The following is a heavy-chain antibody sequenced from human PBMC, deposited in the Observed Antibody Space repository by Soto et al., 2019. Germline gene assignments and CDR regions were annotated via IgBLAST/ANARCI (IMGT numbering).Heavy chain of an antibody. V-gene: IGHV1-58*01. CDR3: AAVIPWSLWFGESSHYYGMDV. Sequence: QMQLVQSGPEVKKPGTSVKVSCKASGFTFTSSAVQWVRQARGQRLEWIGWIVVGSGNTNYAQKFQERVTITRDMSTSTAYMELSSLRSEDTAVYYCAAVIPWSLWFGESSHYYGMDVWGQGTTVTVSS. J-gene: IGHJ6*02. CDR2: IVVGSGNT. D-gene: IGHD3-10*01. CDR1: GFTFTSSA.